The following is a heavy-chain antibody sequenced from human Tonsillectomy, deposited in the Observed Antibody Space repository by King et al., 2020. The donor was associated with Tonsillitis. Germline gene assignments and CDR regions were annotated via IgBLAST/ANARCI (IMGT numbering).Heavy chain of an antibody. V-gene: IGHV2-5*02. J-gene: IGHJ4*02. Sequence: TLKESGPTLVKPTQTLTLTCTFSGFSLSTSGVGVGWIRQPPGKALEWLVFIYWDDDQRYSPSLRSRLTITKDTSKNQVVLTMTNMDPVDTATYFCAHIRLRDGYDCWSGQTPYYFDYWGQGTLVTVSS. CDR1: GFSLSTSGVG. D-gene: IGHD3-3*01. CDR3: AHIRLRDGYDCWSGQTPYYFDY. CDR2: IYWDDDQ.